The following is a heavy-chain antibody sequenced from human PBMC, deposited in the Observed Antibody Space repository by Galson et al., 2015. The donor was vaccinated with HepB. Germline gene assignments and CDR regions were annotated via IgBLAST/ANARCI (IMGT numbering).Heavy chain of an antibody. CDR3: ARGGQSTPMDV. V-gene: IGHV1-18*01. CDR1: GYTFTSYG. D-gene: IGHD2-2*01. CDR2: ITAYSGNT. J-gene: IGHJ6*04. Sequence: QSGAEVKQPGASVKVSCKPSGYTFTSYGITWVRQAPGQGLEWMGWITAYSGNTIYAQKLQGGLTMTTDTSTSTAYMELRSLRSDDTAVYYCARGGQSTPMDVWGKGTTVTVSS.